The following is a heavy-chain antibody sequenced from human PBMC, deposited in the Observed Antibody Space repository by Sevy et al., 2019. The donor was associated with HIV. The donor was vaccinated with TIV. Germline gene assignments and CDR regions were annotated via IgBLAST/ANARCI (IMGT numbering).Heavy chain of an antibody. Sequence: ASVKVSCKASGYSFTGYFIHWVRQAPGQGLEWMGWINPNSGGTSYAQNFQGRVTMTRDTSISTAYMELSSLTSDDTAVYYCVVVPAAIRNFDYWGQRTQVTVSS. J-gene: IGHJ4*02. CDR2: INPNSGGT. CDR3: VVVPAAIRNFDY. CDR1: GYSFTGYF. V-gene: IGHV1-2*02. D-gene: IGHD2-2*02.